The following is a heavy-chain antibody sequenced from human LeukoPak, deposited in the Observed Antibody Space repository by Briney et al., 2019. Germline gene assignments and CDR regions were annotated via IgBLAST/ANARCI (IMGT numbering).Heavy chain of an antibody. Sequence: GGSLRLSCAASGFTFSSYGMHWVRQAPGKGLEWVAVIWYDGSNKYYADSVKGRFTISRDNSKNTLYLQMNSLRAEDTAVYYCARGHRGWYYFDYWGQGTLVTVSS. CDR3: ARGHRGWYYFDY. CDR2: IWYDGSNK. D-gene: IGHD6-19*01. J-gene: IGHJ4*02. CDR1: GFTFSSYG. V-gene: IGHV3-33*01.